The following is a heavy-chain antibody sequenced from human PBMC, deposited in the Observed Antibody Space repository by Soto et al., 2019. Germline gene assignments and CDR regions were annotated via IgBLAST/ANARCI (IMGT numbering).Heavy chain of an antibody. J-gene: IGHJ4*02. CDR3: AKDPKVVVAATTIDY. V-gene: IGHV3-23*01. CDR1: GFTFSSYA. Sequence: PGGSLRLSCAASGFTFSSYAMSWVRQAPGRGLEWVSAISGSGGSTYYADSVKGRFTISRDNSKNTLYLQMNSLRAEDTAVYYCAKDPKVVVAATTIDYWGQGTLVTVSS. D-gene: IGHD2-15*01. CDR2: ISGSGGST.